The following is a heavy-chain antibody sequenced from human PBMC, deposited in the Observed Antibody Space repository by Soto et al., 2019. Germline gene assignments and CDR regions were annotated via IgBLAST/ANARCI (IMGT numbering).Heavy chain of an antibody. J-gene: IGHJ6*02. CDR2: FDPEDGET. CDR1: GYTLTELS. Sequence: ASVKVSCKVSGYTLTELSMHWVRQAPGKGLEWMGGFDPEDGETIYAQKFQGRVTMTEDTSTDTAYMELSSLRSEDTAVYYCAIVWVGYKGIIPNRLYGMDVWGQGTTVTVSS. CDR3: AIVWVGYKGIIPNRLYGMDV. V-gene: IGHV1-24*01. D-gene: IGHD5-12*01.